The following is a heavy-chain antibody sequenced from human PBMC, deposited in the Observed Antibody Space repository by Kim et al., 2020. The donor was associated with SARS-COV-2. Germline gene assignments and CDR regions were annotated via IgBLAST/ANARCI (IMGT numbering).Heavy chain of an antibody. CDR2: ISYDGSNK. D-gene: IGHD3-10*01. J-gene: IGHJ6*01. Sequence: GGSLRLSCAASGFTFSSYGMHWVRQAPGKGLEWVAVISYDGSNKYYADSVKGRFTISRDNSKNTLYLQMNSLRAEDTAVYYFAKGGITMVRGVITPLSM. CDR1: GFTFSSYG. V-gene: IGHV3-30*18. CDR3: AKGGITMVRGVITPLSM.